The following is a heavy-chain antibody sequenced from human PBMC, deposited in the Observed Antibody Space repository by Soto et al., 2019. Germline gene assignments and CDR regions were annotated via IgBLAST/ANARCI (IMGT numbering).Heavy chain of an antibody. V-gene: IGHV3-30-3*01. D-gene: IGHD3-22*01. Sequence: QVQLVESGGGVVQPGRSLRLSCAASGFTFSSYAMHWVRQAPGKGLEWVAVISYDGSNKYYADSVKGRFTISRDNSKNTMYLQMNSLRAEGTAVYYCARGAGGYYDSSGYSGADDAFDIWGQGTMVTVSS. J-gene: IGHJ3*02. CDR3: ARGAGGYYDSSGYSGADDAFDI. CDR1: GFTFSSYA. CDR2: ISYDGSNK.